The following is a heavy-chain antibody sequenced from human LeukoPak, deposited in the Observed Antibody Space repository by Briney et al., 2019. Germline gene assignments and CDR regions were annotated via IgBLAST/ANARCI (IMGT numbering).Heavy chain of an antibody. J-gene: IGHJ4*02. Sequence: SVKVSCKXSGGTFSSYAISWVRQAPGQGLEWMGRIIPIFGTANYAQKFQGRVTITADESTSTAYMELSSLRSEDTAVYYCARPGRGRYSGYDWFPYYFDYWGQGTLVTVSS. CDR1: GGTFSSYA. CDR3: ARPGRGRYSGYDWFPYYFDY. CDR2: IIPIFGTA. V-gene: IGHV1-69*13. D-gene: IGHD5-12*01.